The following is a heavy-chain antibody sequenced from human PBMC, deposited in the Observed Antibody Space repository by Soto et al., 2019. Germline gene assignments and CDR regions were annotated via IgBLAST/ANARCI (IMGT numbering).Heavy chain of an antibody. CDR3: ARRQWLVGGYYYGMDV. V-gene: IGHV1-18*01. Sequence: QVQLVQSGAEVKKPGASVKVSCKASGYTFTNYGISWVRQAPGQGLEWMGWNSAYNDNTNYAQKLQGRVTMTTDTSTSTAYMELRSLRSDDTAVYYCARRQWLVGGYYYGMDVWGQGTTVTVSS. D-gene: IGHD6-19*01. CDR2: NSAYNDNT. CDR1: GYTFTNYG. J-gene: IGHJ6*02.